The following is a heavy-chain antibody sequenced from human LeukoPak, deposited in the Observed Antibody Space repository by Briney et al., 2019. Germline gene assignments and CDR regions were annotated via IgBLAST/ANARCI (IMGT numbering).Heavy chain of an antibody. CDR1: GGSFSGYY. D-gene: IGHD2-2*01. V-gene: IGHV4-34*01. CDR3: ARVYQGGDAFDI. J-gene: IGHJ3*02. Sequence: SETLSLTCAVYGGSFSGYYCSWVRQPPGKGLEWIGEINHSGSTNYNPSLKSRVTISIDTSKNQFSLKLSSVTAADTAVYYCARVYQGGDAFDIWGQGTMVTVSS. CDR2: INHSGST.